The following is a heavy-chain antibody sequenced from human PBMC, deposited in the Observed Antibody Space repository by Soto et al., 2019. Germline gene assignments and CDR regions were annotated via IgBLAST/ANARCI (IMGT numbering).Heavy chain of an antibody. CDR3: ARERAYDYDFWSGSLRGRYYYGMDV. CDR2: INAGNGNT. CDR1: GYTFTSYA. Sequence: EASVKVSCKASGYTFTSYAMHWVRQAPGQRLEWMGWINAGNGNTKYSQKFQGRVTITRDTSASTAYMELSSLRSEDTAVYYCARERAYDYDFWSGSLRGRYYYGMDVWGQGTTVTVS. V-gene: IGHV1-3*01. D-gene: IGHD3-3*01. J-gene: IGHJ6*02.